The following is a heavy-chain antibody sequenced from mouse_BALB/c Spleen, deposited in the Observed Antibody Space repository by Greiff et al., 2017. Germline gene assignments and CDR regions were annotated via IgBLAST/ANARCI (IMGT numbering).Heavy chain of an antibody. D-gene: IGHD1-1*01. CDR3: ALLFGNFDY. CDR2: IDPANGNT. J-gene: IGHJ2*01. Sequence: EVHLVESGAELVKPGASVKLSCTASGFNIKDTYMHWVKQRPEQGLEWIGRIDPANGNTKYDPKFQGKATITADTSSNTAYLQLSSLTSEDTAVYYCALLFGNFDYWGQGTTLTVSS. CDR1: GFNIKDTY. V-gene: IGHV14-3*02.